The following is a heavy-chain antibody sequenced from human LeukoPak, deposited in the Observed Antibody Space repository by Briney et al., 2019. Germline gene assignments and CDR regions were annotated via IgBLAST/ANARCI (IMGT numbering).Heavy chain of an antibody. CDR2: INPNSGGT. V-gene: IGHV1-2*02. CDR1: GYTFTGYY. CDR3: ARDTDSSGWYYFDY. Sequence: ASVTVSCKASGYTFTGYYMHWVRQAPGQGVEWMGWINPNSGGTNYAQKFQRRVTMTTDTSISTAYNELSRLRSDDTAVYYCARDTDSSGWYYFDYWGQGTLVTVSS. D-gene: IGHD6-19*01. J-gene: IGHJ4*02.